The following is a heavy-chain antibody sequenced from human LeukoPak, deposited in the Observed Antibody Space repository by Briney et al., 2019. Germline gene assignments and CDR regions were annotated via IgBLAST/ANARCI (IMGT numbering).Heavy chain of an antibody. CDR1: GFTFDDYA. CDR3: AKDGGAYSSGWLQPLYYFDY. CDR2: ISWNSGSI. J-gene: IGHJ4*02. D-gene: IGHD6-19*01. Sequence: GGSLRLSCAASGFTFDDYAMHWVRHAPGKGLEWVSGISWNSGSIGYADSVKGRFTISRDNAKNSLYLQMSSLRAEDTALYYCAKDGGAYSSGWLQPLYYFDYWGQGTLVTVSS. V-gene: IGHV3-9*01.